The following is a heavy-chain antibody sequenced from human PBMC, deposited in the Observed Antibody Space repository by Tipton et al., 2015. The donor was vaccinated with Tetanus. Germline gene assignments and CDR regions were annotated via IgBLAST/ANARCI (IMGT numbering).Heavy chain of an antibody. V-gene: IGHV3-48*03. CDR2: ISTIESRI. CDR1: GFTFRNYE. Sequence: SLRLSCVASGFTFRNYEMNWVRQAPGKGLEWVAFISTIESRIFYADSVQGRFTISRDNAKNSLYLQMNGLRAEDTAVYYCVRDIPVAAAGYWGRGTLVNVSS. CDR3: VRDIPVAAAGY. D-gene: IGHD6-13*01. J-gene: IGHJ4*02.